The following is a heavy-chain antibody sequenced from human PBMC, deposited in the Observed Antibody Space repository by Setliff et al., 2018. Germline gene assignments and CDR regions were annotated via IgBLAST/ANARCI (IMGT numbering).Heavy chain of an antibody. Sequence: GASVKVSCKASGYTFTNYAIHWVRQAPGQRPEWMGWINTGNANTKYSQKFQGRVTITRDASASTVYMELSSLKTEDTAMYYCTTDCSSTKCYGDGAFDIWGQGTMVTVSS. J-gene: IGHJ3*02. CDR1: GYTFTNYA. CDR2: INTGNANT. CDR3: TTDCSSTKCYGDGAFDI. V-gene: IGHV1-3*04. D-gene: IGHD2-2*01.